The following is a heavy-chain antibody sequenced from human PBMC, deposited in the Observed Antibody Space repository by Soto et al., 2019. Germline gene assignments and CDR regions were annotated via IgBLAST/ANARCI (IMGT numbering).Heavy chain of an antibody. CDR2: IYYRGNT. CDR3: ARHPGYYDILTGYTTYDFDY. D-gene: IGHD3-9*01. J-gene: IGHJ4*02. V-gene: IGHV4-59*08. Sequence: QVQLQESGPGLVKPSETLSLTCTVSGGSIGTYYWSWIRQPPGKGLEWIGYIYYRGNTDYNPSLKSRVTISLDTPKNQFSLKLSSVTAADTAVYYCARHPGYYDILTGYTTYDFDYWGQGILVTVSS. CDR1: GGSIGTYY.